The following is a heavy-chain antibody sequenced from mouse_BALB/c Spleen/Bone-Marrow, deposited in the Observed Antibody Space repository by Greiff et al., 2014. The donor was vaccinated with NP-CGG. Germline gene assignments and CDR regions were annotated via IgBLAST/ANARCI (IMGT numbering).Heavy chain of an antibody. CDR3: ARSGERYGAMDY. Sequence: EVQLQESGGGLVKPGGSLKLSCAASGFTFSDYYMYWVRQTPEKRLEWVATISDGGGYTYYPDSVWGRFTISRDNAKNNLYLQMSSLKSEDTAMYYCARSGERYGAMDYWGQVPSVTVFS. CDR2: ISDGGGYT. CDR1: GFTFSDYY. V-gene: IGHV5-4*02. D-gene: IGHD2-10*02. J-gene: IGHJ4*01.